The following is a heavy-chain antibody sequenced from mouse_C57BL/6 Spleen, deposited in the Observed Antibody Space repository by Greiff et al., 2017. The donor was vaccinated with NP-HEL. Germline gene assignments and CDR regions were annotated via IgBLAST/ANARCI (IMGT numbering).Heavy chain of an antibody. CDR3: ARRGFTTVRDWYFDV. CDR2: IDPSDSYT. CDR1: GYTFTSYW. V-gene: IGHV1-69*01. D-gene: IGHD1-1*01. J-gene: IGHJ1*03. Sequence: QVQLQQPGAELVMPGASVKLSCKASGYTFTSYWMHWVKQRPGQGLEWIGEIDPSDSYTNYNQKFKGKSTLTVDKSSSTAYMQLSSLTSEDSAVYYCARRGFTTVRDWYFDVWGTGTTVTVSS.